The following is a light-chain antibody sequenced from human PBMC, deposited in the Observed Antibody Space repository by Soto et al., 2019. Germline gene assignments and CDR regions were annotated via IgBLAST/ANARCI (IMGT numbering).Light chain of an antibody. CDR1: SSNFGAGYD. CDR3: QSYDSSLSGWV. J-gene: IGLJ2*01. CDR2: GNN. V-gene: IGLV1-40*01. Sequence: QSVLTQPPSMSGAPGQRVTISCTGSSSNFGAGYDVHWYQHLPGTAPKLLIYGNNNRPSGVPDRFSGSKSGTSASLAITGLQAEDEADYYFQSYDSSLSGWVFGGGTKVTVL.